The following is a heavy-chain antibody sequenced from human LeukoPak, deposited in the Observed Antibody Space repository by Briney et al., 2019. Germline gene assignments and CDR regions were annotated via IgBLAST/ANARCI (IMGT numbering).Heavy chain of an antibody. CDR2: INHSGST. V-gene: IGHV4-34*01. J-gene: IGHJ3*02. Sequence: PSETLSLTCAVYGGSFSGYYWSWIRQPPGKGLEWIGEINHSGSTNYNPSLKSRVTISVDTFKNQFSLKLSSVTAADTSVYYCARDTGRRDDAFDIWGQGTMVTVSS. CDR1: GGSFSGYY. D-gene: IGHD2-8*02. CDR3: ARDTGRRDDAFDI.